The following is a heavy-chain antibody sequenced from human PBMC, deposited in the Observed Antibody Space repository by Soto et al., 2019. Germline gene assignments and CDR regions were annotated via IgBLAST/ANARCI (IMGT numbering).Heavy chain of an antibody. CDR3: AKDTAVYFYYGSGSYYIGPGGFDY. J-gene: IGHJ4*02. Sequence: PGVSLRLSCAASGFTFDDYAMHLVRQAPGKGLEWVSGISWNSGSIGYADSVKGRFTISRDNAKNSLYLQMNSLRAEDTALYYCAKDTAVYFYYGSGSYYIGPGGFDYWGQGTLVTVSS. D-gene: IGHD3-10*01. CDR2: ISWNSGSI. CDR1: GFTFDDYA. V-gene: IGHV3-9*01.